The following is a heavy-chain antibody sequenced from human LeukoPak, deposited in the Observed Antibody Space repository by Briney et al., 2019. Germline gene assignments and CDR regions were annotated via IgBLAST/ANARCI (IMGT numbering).Heavy chain of an antibody. J-gene: IGHJ4*02. V-gene: IGHV3-53*01. Sequence: GGSLRLSCAASGFIVSGDFMSWVRQAPGKGLEWVSVIYSDGSTYYADSVKGRFTISRDNSKSTLDLQMTGLRAEDTAVYYCARERGRGRDSPWFDYWGQGTPVTVSS. CDR2: IYSDGST. D-gene: IGHD1-26*01. CDR3: ARERGRGRDSPWFDY. CDR1: GFIVSGDF.